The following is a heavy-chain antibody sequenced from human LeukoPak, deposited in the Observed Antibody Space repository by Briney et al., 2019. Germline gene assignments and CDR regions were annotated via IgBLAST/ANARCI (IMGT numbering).Heavy chain of an antibody. CDR3: AGDYGDYYFDY. D-gene: IGHD4-17*01. CDR1: GGSISSSSYY. V-gene: IGHV4-39*02. Sequence: SETLSLTCTVSGGSISSSSYYWGWIRQPPGKGLEWIGSIYYSGSTYYNPSLKSRVTISVDTSKNQFSLKLSSVTAADTAVYFCAGDYGDYYFDYWGQGTLVTVSS. CDR2: IYYSGST. J-gene: IGHJ4*02.